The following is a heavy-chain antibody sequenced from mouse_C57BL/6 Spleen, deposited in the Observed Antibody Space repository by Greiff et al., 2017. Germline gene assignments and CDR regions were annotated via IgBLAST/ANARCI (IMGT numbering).Heavy chain of an antibody. CDR2: IDPSDSYT. V-gene: IGHV1-69*01. CDR1: GYTFTSYW. Sequence: QVQLQQPGAELVMPGASVKLSCKASGYTFTSYWMHWVKQRPGQGLEWIGEIDPSDSYTNYNQKFKGKSTLTVDKSSSTAYMQLSSLTSEDSAVDYCARGGGSGSSYGLAYWGQGTLVTVSA. D-gene: IGHD1-1*01. J-gene: IGHJ3*01. CDR3: ARGGGSGSSYGLAY.